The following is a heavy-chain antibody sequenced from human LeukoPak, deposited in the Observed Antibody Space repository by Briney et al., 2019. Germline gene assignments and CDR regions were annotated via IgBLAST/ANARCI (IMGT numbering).Heavy chain of an antibody. CDR3: ARGERYDSSGYPDS. Sequence: GASVKVSXKASGYTFTGYYMHWVRQAPGQGLEWMGWINPNTGGTNYAQKFQGRVTMTRDTSISTAYMELTRLTSDDTAVYYCARGERYDSSGYPDSWGQGTLVTVSS. V-gene: IGHV1-2*02. CDR2: INPNTGGT. J-gene: IGHJ4*02. D-gene: IGHD3-22*01. CDR1: GYTFTGYY.